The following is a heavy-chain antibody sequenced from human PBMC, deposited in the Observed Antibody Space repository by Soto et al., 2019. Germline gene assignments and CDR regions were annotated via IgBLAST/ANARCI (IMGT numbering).Heavy chain of an antibody. CDR3: ARLRNDGSSTSCSYAFDI. Sequence: QLQLRESGPGLVKPSETLSLTCTVSGGSISSSSYYWGWIRQPPGKGLAWIGSIYYSGSTYYNPSLKSRVTIAVDTSKNQFSLTVSSVTAADTAVSYCARLRNDGSSTSCSYAFDIWGQGTMVTVSS. J-gene: IGHJ3*02. V-gene: IGHV4-39*01. CDR2: IYYSGST. CDR1: GGSISSSSYY. D-gene: IGHD2-2*01.